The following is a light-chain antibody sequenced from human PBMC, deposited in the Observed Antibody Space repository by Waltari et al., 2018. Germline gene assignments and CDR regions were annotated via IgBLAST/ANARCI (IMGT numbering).Light chain of an antibody. CDR1: QSISSSY. V-gene: IGKV3-20*01. Sequence: EIVLPQSPGTLSLSPGEIATLSCRASQSISSSYLAWYQLKPGQAPRLLIYGASSRATGIPDRFSGSGSGTDFTLTISRLEPEDFELYFCQQYGSSPLTFGGGTKVEIK. CDR3: QQYGSSPLT. J-gene: IGKJ4*01. CDR2: GAS.